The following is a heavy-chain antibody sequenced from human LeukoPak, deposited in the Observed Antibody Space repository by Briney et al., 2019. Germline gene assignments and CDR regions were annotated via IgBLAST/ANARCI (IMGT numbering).Heavy chain of an antibody. V-gene: IGHV3-13*01. CDR1: GFTFSDYD. CDR2: IGTAGDT. CDR3: ARVAKERVGGVYYFDH. D-gene: IGHD1-1*01. J-gene: IGHJ4*02. Sequence: GGSLRLSCAASGFTFSDYDMRWVRQATGKGLEWVSAIGTAGDTYYTGSVKGRFATSRENAKNSLYLQMNSLRAGDTAVYYCARVAKERVGGVYYFDHWGQGTLVTVSS.